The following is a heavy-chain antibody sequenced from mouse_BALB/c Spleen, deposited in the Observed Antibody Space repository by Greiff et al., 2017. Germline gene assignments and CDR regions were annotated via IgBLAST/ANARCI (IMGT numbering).Heavy chain of an antibody. CDR3: ARGHGSSYDYFDY. V-gene: IGHV5-6-5*01. Sequence: DVHLVESGGGLVKPGGSLKLSCAASGFTFSSYAMSWVRQTPEKRLEWVASISSGGSTYYPDSVKGRFTISRDNARNILYLRMSSLRSEDTAMYYCARGHGSSYDYFDYWGQGTTLTVSS. J-gene: IGHJ2*01. CDR1: GFTFSSYA. CDR2: ISSGGST. D-gene: IGHD1-1*01.